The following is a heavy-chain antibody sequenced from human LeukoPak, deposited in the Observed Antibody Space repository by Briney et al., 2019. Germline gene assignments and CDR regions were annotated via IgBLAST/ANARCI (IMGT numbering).Heavy chain of an antibody. J-gene: IGHJ4*02. D-gene: IGHD3-22*01. CDR1: GGTFSSYA. V-gene: IGHV1-69*13. Sequence: SVKVSCKASGGTFSSYAISWVRQAPGQGLEWMGGIIPIFGTANYAQKFQGRVTITADESTSTAYMELSSLRPEDTAVYYCAREYYYDSSGYYYLPLYWGQGTLVTVSS. CDR2: IIPIFGTA. CDR3: AREYYYDSSGYYYLPLY.